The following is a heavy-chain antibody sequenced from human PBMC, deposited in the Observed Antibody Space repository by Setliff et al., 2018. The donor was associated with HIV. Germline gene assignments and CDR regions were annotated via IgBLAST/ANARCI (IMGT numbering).Heavy chain of an antibody. CDR1: GYTFTSYG. D-gene: IGHD2-2*01. Sequence: ASVKVSCKASGYTFTSYGISWVRQAPGQGLEWMGWINSYNDDTRYSQKFQGRVTITRDTSASTAYMELSSLTSEDTAVYYCARGGAREYQLLYNYFDPWGQGTLVTV. CDR2: INSYNDDT. J-gene: IGHJ5*02. CDR3: ARGGAREYQLLYNYFDP. V-gene: IGHV1-18*01.